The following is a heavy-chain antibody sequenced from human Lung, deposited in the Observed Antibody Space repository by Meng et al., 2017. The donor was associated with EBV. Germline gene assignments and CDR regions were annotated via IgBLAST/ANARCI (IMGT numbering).Heavy chain of an antibody. D-gene: IGHD3-22*01. CDR2: MYHSGST. J-gene: IGHJ4*02. V-gene: IGHV4-4*02. CDR1: CGPISRSNW. Sequence: ALVQGPRPGLVNHSATLSLPCVVSCGPISRSNWWSWGRQPPGKGLDWIGEMYHSGSTNYNPSLKSRVTISVEKSKNQLSLKLTSVTAAGTAVYYCARGIYYYESYGYYPNYFDYWGQGTLVTVSS. CDR3: ARGIYYYESYGYYPNYFDY.